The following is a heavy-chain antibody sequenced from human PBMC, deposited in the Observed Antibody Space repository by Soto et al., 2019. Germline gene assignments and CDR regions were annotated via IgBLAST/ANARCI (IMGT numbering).Heavy chain of an antibody. CDR2: TYYRSRWYN. Sequence: LSQTLSLTCAISGDSVSSNSAAWNWIRQSPSRGLEWLGRTYYRSRWYNDYAVSVKSRITVNPDTSKNQFSLHLNSVTPEDTAVYYCAGTTSLQRYYMDVWDKGTTVTVSS. D-gene: IGHD1-7*01. J-gene: IGHJ6*03. V-gene: IGHV6-1*01. CDR3: AGTTSLQRYYMDV. CDR1: GDSVSSNSAA.